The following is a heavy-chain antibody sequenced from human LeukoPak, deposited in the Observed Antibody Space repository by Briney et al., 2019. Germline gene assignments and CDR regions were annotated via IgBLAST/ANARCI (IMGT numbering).Heavy chain of an antibody. J-gene: IGHJ3*02. Sequence: SETLSLTCTVSGGSISSSSYYWGWIRQPPGKRLEWTGSIYYSGSTYYNPSLKSRVTISVDTSKNQFSLKLSSVTAADTAVYYCARDRAFDIWGQGTMVTVSS. CDR1: GGSISSSSYY. V-gene: IGHV4-39*07. CDR2: IYYSGST. CDR3: ARDRAFDI.